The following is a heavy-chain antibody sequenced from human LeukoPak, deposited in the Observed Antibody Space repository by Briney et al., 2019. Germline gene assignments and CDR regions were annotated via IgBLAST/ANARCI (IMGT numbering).Heavy chain of an antibody. CDR2: INHSGST. Sequence: SETLSLTCAVYGGSFSGYYWSWIRQPPGKGLEWIWEINHSGSTNYNPSLKSRVTTSVDTSKNQFSLKLSSVTAADTAVYYCARGKGYSYGYFWFDPWGQGTLVTVSS. J-gene: IGHJ5*02. CDR1: GGSFSGYY. D-gene: IGHD5-18*01. V-gene: IGHV4-34*01. CDR3: ARGKGYSYGYFWFDP.